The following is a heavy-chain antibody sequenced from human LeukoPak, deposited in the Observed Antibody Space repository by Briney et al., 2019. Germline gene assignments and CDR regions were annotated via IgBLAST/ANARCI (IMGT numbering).Heavy chain of an antibody. CDR3: ARLVDSSSWPYYYYYYMDV. J-gene: IGHJ6*03. Sequence: SETLSLTCTVSGGSIRSGSYYWSWIRQAAGKGLEWIGRVYTSGSTNYNPSLESRVTISVDTSKNQFSLNLSSVTAADTAVYYCARLVDSSSWPYYYYYYMDVWGKGTTVTVSS. CDR1: GGSIRSGSYY. V-gene: IGHV4-61*02. D-gene: IGHD6-13*01. CDR2: VYTSGST.